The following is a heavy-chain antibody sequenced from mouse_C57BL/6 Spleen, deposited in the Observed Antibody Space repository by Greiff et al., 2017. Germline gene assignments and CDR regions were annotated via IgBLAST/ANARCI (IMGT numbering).Heavy chain of an antibody. Sequence: QVQLQQPGAELVMPGASVKLSCKASGYTFTSYWMHWVKQRPGQGLEWIGEIDPSDSYTNYNQKFKGKSTLTVDKSSSTAYMQLSSLTSEDSAVYYCARGGYYSNRGAMDYWGQGTSVTVSS. V-gene: IGHV1-69*01. D-gene: IGHD2-5*01. CDR3: ARGGYYSNRGAMDY. CDR1: GYTFTSYW. J-gene: IGHJ4*01. CDR2: IDPSDSYT.